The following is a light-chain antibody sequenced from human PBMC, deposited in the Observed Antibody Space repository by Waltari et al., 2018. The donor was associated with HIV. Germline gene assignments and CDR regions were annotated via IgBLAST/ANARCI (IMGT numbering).Light chain of an antibody. V-gene: IGLV1-40*01. J-gene: IGLJ7*01. CDR1: RSNIGVGYD. Sequence: QSVLTQPPSVSGAPGQTVTISCTGSRSNIGVGYDIHWYQHLPGRAPKLLIYGNTNRPSGVPDRFSCSQSGTSASLVITGLQAEDEADYYCQSYDRSLSGGVFGGGTRLTVL. CDR2: GNT. CDR3: QSYDRSLSGGV.